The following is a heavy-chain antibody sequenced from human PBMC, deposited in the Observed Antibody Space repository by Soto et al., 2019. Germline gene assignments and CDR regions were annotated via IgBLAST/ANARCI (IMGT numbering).Heavy chain of an antibody. CDR2: IYYIGST. CDR1: GGSISSGDDY. V-gene: IGHV4-30-4*01. J-gene: IGHJ6*02. Sequence: TLSPTCTVSGGSISSGDDYWNWIRQPPGKGLEWIGYIYYIGSTYYNPSLKSRVTISVDTSKNQFSLKLSSVTAADTAVYYCARSPTVRGVISGMDVCGQGTTVTVSS. CDR3: ARSPTVRGVISGMDV. D-gene: IGHD3-10*01.